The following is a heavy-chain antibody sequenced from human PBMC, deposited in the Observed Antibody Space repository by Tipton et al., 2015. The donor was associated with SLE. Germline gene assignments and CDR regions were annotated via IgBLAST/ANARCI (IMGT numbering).Heavy chain of an antibody. J-gene: IGHJ4*02. V-gene: IGHV4-59*01. CDR2: IYYSGSS. Sequence: TLSLTCTVSGGSISTYYWNWIRQPPGKGLQWIGYIYYSGSSKYNPSLETRLTISVDTSKNQFSLKLNSMTAADTAGYYCARGGGSLGYWGQGTLVTVSS. CDR1: GGSISTYY. D-gene: IGHD3-16*01. CDR3: ARGGGSLGY.